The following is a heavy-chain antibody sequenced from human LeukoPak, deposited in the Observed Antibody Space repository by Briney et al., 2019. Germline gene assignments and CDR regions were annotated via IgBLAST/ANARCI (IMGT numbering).Heavy chain of an antibody. D-gene: IGHD3-10*01. Sequence: SETLSLTCPVSGFSVSSVFYWGWIRQPPGKGLEWIGSIYHSGSTYYNPSLKSRLTMSIDTSTNQLSVSLNSVTAADTAVYYCARGRSGSYYDAFDIWGQGTMVTVSS. CDR2: IYHSGST. V-gene: IGHV4-38-2*02. CDR1: GFSVSSVFY. CDR3: ARGRSGSYYDAFDI. J-gene: IGHJ3*02.